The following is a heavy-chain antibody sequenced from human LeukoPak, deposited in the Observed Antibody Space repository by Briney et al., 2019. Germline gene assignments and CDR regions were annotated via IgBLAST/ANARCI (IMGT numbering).Heavy chain of an antibody. Sequence: PGGSLRLSCAASGFTFSSYAMHWVRQAPGKGLEWVAVISYDGSNKYYADSVKGRFTISRDNSKNTLYLQMNSLRAEDTAVYYCAKDLGAAAGTSAFDIWGQGTMVTVSS. J-gene: IGHJ3*02. D-gene: IGHD6-13*01. V-gene: IGHV3-30*04. CDR2: ISYDGSNK. CDR3: AKDLGAAAGTSAFDI. CDR1: GFTFSSYA.